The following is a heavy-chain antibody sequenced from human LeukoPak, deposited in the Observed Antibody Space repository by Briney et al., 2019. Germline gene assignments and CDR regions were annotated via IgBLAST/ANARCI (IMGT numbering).Heavy chain of an antibody. V-gene: IGHV5-51*01. J-gene: IGHJ4*02. CDR3: ARRGYYYDSSGYYHHYFDY. Sequence: GESLKFSCKGSGYSFTSYWICWVRQMPGKGLEWMGIIYPGDSDTRYSPSFQGQVTISADKSISTAYLQWSSLKASDTAMYYCARRGYYYDSSGYYHHYFDYWGQGTLVTVSS. D-gene: IGHD3-22*01. CDR2: IYPGDSDT. CDR1: GYSFTSYW.